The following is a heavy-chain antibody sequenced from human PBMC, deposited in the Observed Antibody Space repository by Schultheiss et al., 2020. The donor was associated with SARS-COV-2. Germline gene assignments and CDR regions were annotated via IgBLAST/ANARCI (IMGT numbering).Heavy chain of an antibody. D-gene: IGHD3-10*01. CDR1: GGSFSGYY. J-gene: IGHJ4*02. V-gene: IGHV4-59*10. CDR3: ASSQGSGSYHN. CDR2: IYTSGST. Sequence: SETLSLTCAVYGGSFSGYYWSWIRQPPGKGLEWIGRIYTSGSTNYNPSLKSRVTMSVDTSKNQFSLKLSSVTAADTAVYYCASSQGSGSYHNWGQGTLVTVSS.